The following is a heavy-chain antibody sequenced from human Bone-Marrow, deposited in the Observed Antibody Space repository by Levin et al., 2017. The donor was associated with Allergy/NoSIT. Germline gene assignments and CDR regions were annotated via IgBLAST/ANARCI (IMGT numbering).Heavy chain of an antibody. CDR3: ARAPMYNWNYVRYYYGMDV. D-gene: IGHD1-7*01. J-gene: IGHJ6*02. Sequence: ASVKVSCKASGYTFTSYGISWVRQAPGQGLEWMGWISAYNGNTNYAQKLQGRVTMTTDTSTSTAYMELRSLRSDDTAVYYCARAPMYNWNYVRYYYGMDVWGQGTTVTVSS. V-gene: IGHV1-18*01. CDR2: ISAYNGNT. CDR1: GYTFTSYG.